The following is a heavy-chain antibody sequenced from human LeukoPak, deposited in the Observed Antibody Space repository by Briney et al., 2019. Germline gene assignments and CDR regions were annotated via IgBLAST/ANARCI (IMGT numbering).Heavy chain of an antibody. D-gene: IGHD3-22*01. CDR1: GDSISGYQ. CDR3: ARLKYYYDSSGYRAEYFQH. Sequence: PSETLSLTCTVSGDSISGYQWSWIRQPPGKGLEWIGYIYYSGSTNYNPSLKSRVTISVYTSKNQFSLKLSSVTAADTAVYYCARLKYYYDSSGYRAEYFQHWGQGTLVTVSS. V-gene: IGHV4-59*01. CDR2: IYYSGST. J-gene: IGHJ1*01.